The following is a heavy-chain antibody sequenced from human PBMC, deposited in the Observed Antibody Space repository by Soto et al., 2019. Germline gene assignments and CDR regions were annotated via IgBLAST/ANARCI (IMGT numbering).Heavy chain of an antibody. CDR2: IYYSGST. V-gene: IGHV4-61*01. J-gene: IGHJ5*02. D-gene: IGHD2-2*01. Sequence: QVQLQESGPGLVKPSETLSLTCTVSGGSVSSGSYYWSWIRQPPGKGLEWIGYIYYSGSTNYNPSLKSRVTISVDTSKNQFSLKLSSVTAADTAVYYCARDLFYCSSTSCKGDWFDPWGQGTLVTVSS. CDR1: GGSVSSGSYY. CDR3: ARDLFYCSSTSCKGDWFDP.